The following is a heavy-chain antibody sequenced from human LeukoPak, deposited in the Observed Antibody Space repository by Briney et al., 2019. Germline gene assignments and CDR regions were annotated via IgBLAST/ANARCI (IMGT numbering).Heavy chain of an antibody. CDR3: ARAKKGLRPVDL. D-gene: IGHD6-6*01. CDR2: IYYSGST. Sequence: SETLSLTCTVSGGSISSYYWSWIRQPPGKGLEWIGYIYYSGSTNYNPSLKSRVTISVDTSKNQFSLKLSSVTAADTAVYYCARAKKGLRPVDLWGRGTLVTVSS. J-gene: IGHJ2*01. V-gene: IGHV4-59*01. CDR1: GGSISSYY.